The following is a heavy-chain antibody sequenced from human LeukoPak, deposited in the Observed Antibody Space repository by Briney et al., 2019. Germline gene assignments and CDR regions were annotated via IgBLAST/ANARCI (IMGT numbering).Heavy chain of an antibody. CDR2: ISGSGGST. J-gene: IGHJ4*02. Sequence: GGSLRLSCPASGFTFSSYAMRWVRQAPGKGLAWVSAISGSGGSTYYADSVKGRFTISRNNCKNTLYLQMNSLRAEDTAVYYGAREYSSGWSYYFDYWGQGTLVTVSS. D-gene: IGHD6-19*01. V-gene: IGHV3-23*01. CDR3: AREYSSGWSYYFDY. CDR1: GFTFSSYA.